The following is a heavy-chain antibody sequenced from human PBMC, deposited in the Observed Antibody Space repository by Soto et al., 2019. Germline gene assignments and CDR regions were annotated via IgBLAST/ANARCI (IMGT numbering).Heavy chain of an antibody. V-gene: IGHV3-64*01. Sequence: EVQLVESGGGLVQPGGSLRLSCAASGFTFSSSAMHWVRQAPGKGLEYVSSISSDGGNTYYANSVKGRFTISRDNSQNIRYLRMGSLRPEDMAVYYCATVRGVWYAFDIWGQGTMVAVSS. CDR2: ISSDGGNT. CDR3: ATVRGVWYAFDI. CDR1: GFTFSSSA. D-gene: IGHD2-21*01. J-gene: IGHJ3*02.